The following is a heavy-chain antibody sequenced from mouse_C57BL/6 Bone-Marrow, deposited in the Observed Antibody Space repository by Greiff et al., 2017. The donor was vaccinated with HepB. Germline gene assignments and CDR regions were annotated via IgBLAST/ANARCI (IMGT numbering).Heavy chain of an antibody. J-gene: IGHJ1*03. V-gene: IGHV1-5*01. CDR1: GYTFTSYW. CDR3: TRFPNYYGSSYWYFDV. Sequence: EVQRVESGTVLARPGASVKMSCKTSGYTFTSYWMHWVKQRPGQGLEWIGAIYPGNSDTSYNQKFKGKAKLTAVTSASTAYMELSSLTNEDSAVYYCTRFPNYYGSSYWYFDVWGTGTTVTVSS. CDR2: IYPGNSDT. D-gene: IGHD1-1*01.